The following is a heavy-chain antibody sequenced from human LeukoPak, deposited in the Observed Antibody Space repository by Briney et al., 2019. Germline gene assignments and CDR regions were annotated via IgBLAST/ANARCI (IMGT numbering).Heavy chain of an antibody. J-gene: IGHJ4*02. CDR2: IYYSGST. CDR3: ARTDDSGTYQGLFDY. D-gene: IGHD1-26*01. CDR1: GGSINSGDYY. Sequence: SQTLSLTCTVSGGSINSGDYYWSWIRQPPGKGLEWIGYIYYSGSTYYNPSLKSRVTISVDTSKNQFSLKLSSVTAADTAVYYCARTDDSGTYQGLFDYWGQGSLVTVSS. V-gene: IGHV4-30-4*01.